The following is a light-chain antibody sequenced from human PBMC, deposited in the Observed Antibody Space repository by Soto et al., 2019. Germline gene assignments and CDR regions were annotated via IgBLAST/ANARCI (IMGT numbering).Light chain of an antibody. J-gene: IGLJ2*01. CDR3: VLYIKGEIRV. CDR1: SGSVSSRYY. V-gene: IGLV8-61*01. Sequence: QAVVTQEASLSVSPGGTVTLTCGLTSGSVSSRYYPSWYQQDPGQTPRTLIYSGDIRSSGVPDRFSGSILGSKAALTITGAQADDESVYYCVLYIKGEIRVFGGGTKLTVL. CDR2: SGD.